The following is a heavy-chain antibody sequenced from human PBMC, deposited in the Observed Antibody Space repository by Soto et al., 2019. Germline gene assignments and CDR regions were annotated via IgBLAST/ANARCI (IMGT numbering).Heavy chain of an antibody. J-gene: IGHJ4*02. D-gene: IGHD4-17*01. V-gene: IGHV3-74*01. CDR3: ARDRYGVYDY. CDR2: ISSDGTTT. CDR1: GFTFSSFW. Sequence: GGSLRLSCAASGFTFSSFWMNWVRQSPGKGLVWVSRISSDGTTTNYADSVQGRFTVSRDNAKNTLYLEMNSLRPEDTALYYCARDRYGVYDYWGQGTLVTVSS.